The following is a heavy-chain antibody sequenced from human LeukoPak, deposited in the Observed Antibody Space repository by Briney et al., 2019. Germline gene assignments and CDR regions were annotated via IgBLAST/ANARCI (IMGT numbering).Heavy chain of an antibody. D-gene: IGHD2/OR15-2a*01. CDR3: ARPDLDVIEQPMGFDI. CDR1: GYSFTTYW. V-gene: IGHV5-51*01. Sequence: GESLKISCKGSGYSFTTYWIGWVRQMPGKGLEWMGIIYPGDSDTRYSPSFQGLVTISANKSISTAYLQWSSLKASDTAMYYCARPDLDVIEQPMGFDIWGQGTMVTVSS. CDR2: IYPGDSDT. J-gene: IGHJ3*02.